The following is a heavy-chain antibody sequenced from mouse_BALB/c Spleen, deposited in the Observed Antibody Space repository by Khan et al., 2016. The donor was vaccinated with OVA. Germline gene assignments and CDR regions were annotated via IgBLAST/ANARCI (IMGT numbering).Heavy chain of an antibody. CDR3: VLLAISIN. V-gene: IGHV5-6-3*01. D-gene: IGHD1-1*02. Sequence: EVELVESGGGLVQPGGSLKLSCAASGFTFSSYGMSWVRQTPDKRLELVATINSNGGSTYYPDSVQGRFTISRDNAKNTLYLQMSSLMSQYTAMXSCVLLAISINWGQCTILTVPS. CDR1: GFTFSSYG. J-gene: IGHJ2*01. CDR2: INSNGGST.